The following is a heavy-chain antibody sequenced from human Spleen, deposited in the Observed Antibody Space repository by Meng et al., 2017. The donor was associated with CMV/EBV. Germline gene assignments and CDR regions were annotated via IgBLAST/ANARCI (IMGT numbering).Heavy chain of an antibody. CDR3: ARVSTSRYNDYYYSMDV. CDR1: GYTFTGYH. V-gene: IGHV1-2*02. CDR2: INPDSGGT. Sequence: ASVKVSCKASGYTFTGYHMHWVRQAPGQGLEWMGWINPDSGGTNYAQKFQGRVTVTRDMSINTAHMEVSGLTSDDTAVYYCARVSTSRYNDYYYSMDVWGPGTTVTSP. J-gene: IGHJ6*02. D-gene: IGHD2-2*02.